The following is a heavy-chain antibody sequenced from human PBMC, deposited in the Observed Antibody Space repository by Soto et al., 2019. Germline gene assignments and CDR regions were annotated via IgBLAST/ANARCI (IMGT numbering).Heavy chain of an antibody. CDR3: ACLRSGWGIDD. Sequence: QLQLQESGSGLVKPSQTLSLTCAVSGGSISSGGYSWSWIRQPPGKGLELSGYIYHRGSSYYNPSLKSRVIISVDRSKNQFALKLISVTAADTAVYYGACLRSGWGIDDWGQGTLVSVSS. D-gene: IGHD6-19*01. V-gene: IGHV4-30-2*01. CDR1: GGSISSGGYS. J-gene: IGHJ4*02. CDR2: IYHRGSS.